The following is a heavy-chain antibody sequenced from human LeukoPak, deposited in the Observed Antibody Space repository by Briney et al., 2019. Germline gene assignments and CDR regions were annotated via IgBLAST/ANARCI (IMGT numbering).Heavy chain of an antibody. CDR3: ARDAYYDAFDI. J-gene: IGHJ3*02. CDR2: IYSGGST. CDR1: GFTVSSNY. Sequence: GSLRLSCAASGFTVSSNYMSWVRQAPGKGLEWVSVIYSGGSTYYAGSVKGRFTISRDNSKNTLYLQMNSLRAEDTAVYYCARDAYYDAFDIWGQGTMVTVSS. D-gene: IGHD2/OR15-2a*01. V-gene: IGHV3-66*01.